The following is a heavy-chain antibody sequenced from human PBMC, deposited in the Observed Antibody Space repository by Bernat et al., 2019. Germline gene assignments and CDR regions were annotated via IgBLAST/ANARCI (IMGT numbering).Heavy chain of an antibody. CDR2: ISSSSSYI. CDR3: ARARAENTAVAPSVY. V-gene: IGHV3-21*05. CDR1: GFTFSSYS. D-gene: IGHD5-18*01. Sequence: EVQLVESGGGLVKPGGSLRLSCAASGFTFSSYSMNWVRQAPGKGLEWVSYISSSSSYIYYADSVKGRFTISRDNAKNSLYLQMNSLRAEDTAVYYCARARAENTAVAPSVYWGQGTLVNVSS. J-gene: IGHJ4*02.